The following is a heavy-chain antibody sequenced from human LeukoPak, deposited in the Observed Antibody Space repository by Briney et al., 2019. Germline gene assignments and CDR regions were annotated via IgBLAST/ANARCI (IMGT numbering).Heavy chain of an antibody. J-gene: IGHJ3*02. Sequence: GGSLRLSCAASGFTFSDYYMIWIRQAPGKGLEWVSYINSSGSTIYYADSVKGRFTISRDNAKNSLYLQMNSLRAEDTAVYYCAREASVATQNAFDIWGQRTMVTVS. CDR1: GFTFSDYY. CDR2: INSSGSTI. V-gene: IGHV3-11*04. CDR3: AREASVATQNAFDI.